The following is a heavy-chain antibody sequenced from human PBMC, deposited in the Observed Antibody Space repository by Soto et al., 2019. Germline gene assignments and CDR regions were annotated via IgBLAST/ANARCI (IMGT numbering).Heavy chain of an antibody. CDR1: GGSISSGDYY. D-gene: IGHD2-21*02. CDR2: IYYSGST. V-gene: IGHV4-30-4*01. Sequence: SETLSLTCTVSGGSISSGDYYWSWIRQPPGKGLEWIGYIYYSGSTYYNPSLKSRVTISVDTSKNQFSLKLSSVTAADTAVYYCARDGGNLPFDYWGQGTLVTVSS. J-gene: IGHJ4*02. CDR3: ARDGGNLPFDY.